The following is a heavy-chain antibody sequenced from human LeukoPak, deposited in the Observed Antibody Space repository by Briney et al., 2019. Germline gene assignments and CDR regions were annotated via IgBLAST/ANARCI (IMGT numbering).Heavy chain of an antibody. Sequence: ASVKVSCKASGGTFSSYAISWVRQAPGQGLEWMGGIIPIFGTANYAQKFQGRVTITADESTSTAYMELSSLRSDDTAVYYCARGTLGYSNWFDPWGQGTLVTVSS. D-gene: IGHD3-9*01. CDR1: GGTFSSYA. J-gene: IGHJ5*02. CDR3: ARGTLGYSNWFDP. V-gene: IGHV1-69*13. CDR2: IIPIFGTA.